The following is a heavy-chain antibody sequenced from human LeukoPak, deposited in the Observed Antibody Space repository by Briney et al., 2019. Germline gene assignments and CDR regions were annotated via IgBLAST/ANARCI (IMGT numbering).Heavy chain of an antibody. Sequence: PSETLSLPCTVSGGTISSYYWNWIRQPPGKGLEWIGYIHYSGSTKYNPSLKSRVTISVDTSKNQFSLKLSSVTAADTAVYYCARWYSSGWAFDYWGQGTLVTVSS. CDR3: ARWYSSGWAFDY. CDR2: IHYSGST. V-gene: IGHV4-59*08. J-gene: IGHJ4*02. CDR1: GGTISSYY. D-gene: IGHD6-19*01.